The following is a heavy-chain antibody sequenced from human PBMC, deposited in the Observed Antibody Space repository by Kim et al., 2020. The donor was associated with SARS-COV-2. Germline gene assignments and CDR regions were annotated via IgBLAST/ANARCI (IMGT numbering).Heavy chain of an antibody. CDR3: AKDLSEYSYGPSYYYYGMDV. CDR2: ISGSGGST. Sequence: GGSLRLSCAASGFTFSSYAMSWVRQAPGKGLEWVSAISGSGGSTYYADSVKGRFTISRDNSKNTLYLQMNSLRAEDTAVYYCAKDLSEYSYGPSYYYYGMDVWGQGTTVTVSS. V-gene: IGHV3-23*01. D-gene: IGHD5-18*01. J-gene: IGHJ6*02. CDR1: GFTFSSYA.